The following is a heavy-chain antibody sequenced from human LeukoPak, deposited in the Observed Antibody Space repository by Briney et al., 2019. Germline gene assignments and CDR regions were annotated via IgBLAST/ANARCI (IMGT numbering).Heavy chain of an antibody. V-gene: IGHV3-48*03. J-gene: IGHJ4*02. CDR2: ISSSGSTI. CDR1: GFTFSSYE. CDR3: ASLPVWFLFDY. D-gene: IGHD3-10*01. Sequence: PGGSLRLSCAASGFTFSSYEMNWVRQAPGKGLEWVSCISSSGSTIYYADSVKGRFTISRDNAKNSLYLQMNSLRAEDTAVYYCASLPVWFLFDYWGQGTLVTVSS.